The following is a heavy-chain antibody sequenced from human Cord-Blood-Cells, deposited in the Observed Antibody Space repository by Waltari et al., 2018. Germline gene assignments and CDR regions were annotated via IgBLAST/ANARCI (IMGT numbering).Heavy chain of an antibody. D-gene: IGHD5-12*01. CDR2: IIPILGIA. CDR1: GGPFSRYA. CDR3: ARGRGATEYFDL. J-gene: IGHJ2*01. V-gene: IGHV1-69*04. Sequence: QVQLVQSGAEVKKPGSSVEVSCKASGGPFSRYAISWVGQAPGQGLEWMGGIIPILGIANYAQKFQGRVTITADESTSTAYMELSSLRSEDTAVYYCARGRGATEYFDLWGRGTLVTVSS.